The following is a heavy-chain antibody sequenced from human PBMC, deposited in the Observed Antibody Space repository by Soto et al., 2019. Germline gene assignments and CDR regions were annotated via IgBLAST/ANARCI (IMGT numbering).Heavy chain of an antibody. CDR1: GFTFSSYA. CDR2: ISGSGDST. D-gene: IGHD6-19*01. CDR3: AKRGAGHYFDY. Sequence: EVQLLESGGGLVQPGGSLRLSCAASGFTFSSYAMSWVRQAPGKGLEWVSVISGSGDSTYYADSVKGRLTISRDKSKNTLYLQMNSLRAEDTAVYNCAKRGAGHYFDYWGQGTLVTVSS. V-gene: IGHV3-23*01. J-gene: IGHJ4*02.